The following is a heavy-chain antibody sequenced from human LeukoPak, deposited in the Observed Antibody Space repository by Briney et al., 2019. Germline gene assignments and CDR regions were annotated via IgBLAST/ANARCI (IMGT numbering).Heavy chain of an antibody. CDR1: GDSISSGDYH. CDR2: IYYSESA. CDR3: ARRDSGYAYFDY. Sequence: SQTLSLTCTVSGDSISSGDYHWSWIRQHPGKGLEWIGYIYYSESAYYNPSLQSRATMSVDTSKNQFSLKLSSVTAADTAVYYCARRDSGYAYFDYWGQGTLVTASS. J-gene: IGHJ4*02. D-gene: IGHD5-12*01. V-gene: IGHV4-31*03.